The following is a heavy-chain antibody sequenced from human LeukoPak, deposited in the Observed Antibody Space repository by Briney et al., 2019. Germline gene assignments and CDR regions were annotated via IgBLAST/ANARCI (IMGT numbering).Heavy chain of an antibody. CDR3: ARDPHGRGPVYSRAAGAS. CDR2: INTDGSST. V-gene: IGHV3-74*01. Sequence: GGSLRLSCAASGFIFSNYWMHWVRQAPGKGLVWVSRINTDGSSTSYADSVKGRFTISRDNAKNTLYLQMNSLRAEDTAVYYCARDPHGRGPVYSRAAGASWGQGTLVTVSS. CDR1: GFIFSNYW. D-gene: IGHD6-13*01. J-gene: IGHJ4*02.